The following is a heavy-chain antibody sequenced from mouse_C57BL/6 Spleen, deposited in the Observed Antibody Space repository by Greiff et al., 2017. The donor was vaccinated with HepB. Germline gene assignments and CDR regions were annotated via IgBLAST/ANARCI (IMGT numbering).Heavy chain of an antibody. CDR2: IYPGDGDT. D-gene: IGHD2-3*01. J-gene: IGHJ2*01. V-gene: IGHV1-80*01. CDR3: AREEVYDGYYEDY. Sequence: QVQLQQSGAELVKPGASVKISCKASGYAFSSYWMNWVKQRPGKGLEWIGQIYPGDGDTNSNGKFKGKATLTADKSSSTAYMQLSSLTSEDSAVYFCAREEVYDGYYEDYWGQGTTLTVSS. CDR1: GYAFSSYW.